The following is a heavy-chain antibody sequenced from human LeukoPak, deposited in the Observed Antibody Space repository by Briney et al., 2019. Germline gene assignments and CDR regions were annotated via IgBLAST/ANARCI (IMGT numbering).Heavy chain of an antibody. V-gene: IGHV1-3*01. D-gene: IGHD3-9*01. CDR2: INAGNGNT. CDR1: GYTFTSYA. J-gene: IGHJ4*02. CDR3: ARADILTGAFDY. Sequence: ASVKVSCKASGYTFTSYAMHWVRQAPGQRLEGMGWINAGNGNTKYSQKFQGRVTITRDTSASTAYMELSSLRFEDTAVYYCARADILTGAFDYWGQGTLVTVSS.